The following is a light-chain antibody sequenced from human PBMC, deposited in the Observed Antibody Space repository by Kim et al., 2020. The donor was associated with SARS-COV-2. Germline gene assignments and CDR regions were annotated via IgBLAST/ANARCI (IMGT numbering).Light chain of an antibody. J-gene: IGLJ1*01. V-gene: IGLV3-19*01. CDR3: NSQDSSGNLYD. CDR1: SLRTYY. CDR2: GKN. Sequence: SSELTQDPAVSVALGQTVSFTCQGDSLRTYYAGWYQQKPGQAPVLVIYGKNNRPSGIPDRFSGSSSGDTASLTITGAQAEDEADYYCNSQDSSGNLYDFG.